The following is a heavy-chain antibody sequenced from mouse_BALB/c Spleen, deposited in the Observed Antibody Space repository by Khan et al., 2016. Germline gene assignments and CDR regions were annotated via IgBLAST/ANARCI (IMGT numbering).Heavy chain of an antibody. CDR3: GTEEFDY. CDR1: GFNIKDTY. CDR2: IDPANSNT. Sequence: VQLQQSGAELVKPGASVKLSCTASGFNIKDTYMHWVKQRPEQGLKWIGKIDPANSNTEYDPKFQGKATVTADTSSNTAYLQLSSLTSEDTAVYYCGTEEFDYCGHRTLVTVSA. V-gene: IGHV14-3*02. J-gene: IGHJ3*01.